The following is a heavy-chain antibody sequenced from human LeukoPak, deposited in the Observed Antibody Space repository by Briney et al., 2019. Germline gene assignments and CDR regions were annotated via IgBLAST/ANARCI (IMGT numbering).Heavy chain of an antibody. Sequence: GGSLRLSCAASGFTFDDYGMSWVRQAPGKGLEWVSGINWNGGSTGYADSVKGRFTISRENAKNSLYLQMNSLRAEDTALYYCASSVEEMATITSAGRVDIWGQGTMVTVSS. CDR3: ASSVEEMATITSAGRVDI. D-gene: IGHD5-24*01. CDR2: INWNGGST. CDR1: GFTFDDYG. V-gene: IGHV3-20*04. J-gene: IGHJ3*02.